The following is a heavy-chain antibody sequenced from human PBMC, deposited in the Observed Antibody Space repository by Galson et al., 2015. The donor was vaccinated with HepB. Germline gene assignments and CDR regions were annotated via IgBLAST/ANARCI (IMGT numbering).Heavy chain of an antibody. CDR2: IIPIFGTA. D-gene: IGHD2-2*01. J-gene: IGHJ3*02. V-gene: IGHV1-69*13. CDR3: ARGLLGYCSSTICDAFDI. CDR1: GGTFSSYA. Sequence: SVKVSCKASGGTFSSYAISWVRQAPGQGLEWMGGIIPIFGTANYAQKFQGRVTITADESTSTAYMELSGLRSEDTAVYYCARGLLGYCSSTICDAFDIWGQGTMVTVSS.